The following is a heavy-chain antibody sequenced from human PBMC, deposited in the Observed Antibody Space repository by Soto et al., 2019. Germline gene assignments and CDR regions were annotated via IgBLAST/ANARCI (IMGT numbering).Heavy chain of an antibody. CDR1: GYTFTSYG. Sequence: QVQLVQSGAEVKKPGASVKVSCKASGYTFTSYGISWVRRAPGQGLEWMGWISAYNGNTNYAQKLQGRVTMTTDTSTSTGYMGLRGLRTDDKGVYYCHSIRSGWVFDPWGQGTLVTVSS. J-gene: IGHJ5*02. CDR3: HSIRSGWVFDP. D-gene: IGHD6-19*01. CDR2: ISAYNGNT. V-gene: IGHV1-18*01.